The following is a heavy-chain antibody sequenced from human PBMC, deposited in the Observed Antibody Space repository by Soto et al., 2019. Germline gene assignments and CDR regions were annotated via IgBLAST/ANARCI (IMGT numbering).Heavy chain of an antibody. D-gene: IGHD3-10*01. CDR2: ISGSGKAT. CDR1: GFPLRNYA. Sequence: GGSLRLSCAASGFPLRNYAMSWVRQAPGKGLEWVSTISGSGKATYYADSVKGRFTISRDDSKNTVYLQMNSLRAEDAASYYCVNQYYDGTGFYYYMDVWGKGTTVTVSS. V-gene: IGHV3-23*01. CDR3: VNQYYDGTGFYYYMDV. J-gene: IGHJ6*03.